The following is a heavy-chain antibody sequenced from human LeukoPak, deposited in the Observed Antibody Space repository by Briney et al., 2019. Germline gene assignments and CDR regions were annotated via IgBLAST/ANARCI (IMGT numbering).Heavy chain of an antibody. D-gene: IGHD4-23*01. CDR3: AKHLDGGKGY. J-gene: IGHJ4*02. V-gene: IGHV3-23*01. Sequence: PGGSLRLSCAASGFTFSSYAMSWVRQAPGKGLEWVSTISGSGGSIYYADSVRGRFTISRDNSKNTLYLQMNSLRAEDTAVYYCAKHLDGGKGYWGQGTLVTVSS. CDR2: ISGSGGSI. CDR1: GFTFSSYA.